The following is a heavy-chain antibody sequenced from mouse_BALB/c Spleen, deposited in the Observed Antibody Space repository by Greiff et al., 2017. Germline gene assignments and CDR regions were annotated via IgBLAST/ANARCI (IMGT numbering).Heavy chain of an antibody. Sequence: VQLKESGAELVRSGASVKLSCTASGFNIKDYYMHWVKQRPEQGLEWIGWIDPENGDTEYAPKFQGKATMTADTSSNTAYLQLSSLTSEDTAVYYCNATPGEENFDYWGQGTTLTVSS. V-gene: IGHV14-4*02. CDR1: GFNIKDYY. CDR3: NATPGEENFDY. J-gene: IGHJ2*01. CDR2: IDPENGDT.